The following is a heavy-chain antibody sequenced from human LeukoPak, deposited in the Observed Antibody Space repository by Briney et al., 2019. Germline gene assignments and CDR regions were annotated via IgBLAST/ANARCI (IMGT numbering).Heavy chain of an antibody. CDR3: AKRGVVIRVILVGFHKEAYYFDS. V-gene: IGHV3-23*01. D-gene: IGHD3-22*01. CDR1: GITLSNYG. J-gene: IGHJ4*02. Sequence: GGSLRLSCAVSGITLSNYGMSWVRQAPGEGLEWVAGISDSGGSTNYADSVKGRFTISRDNPKNTLYLQMNSLRAEDTAVYFCAKRGVVIRVILVGFHKEAYYFDSWGQGALVTVSS. CDR2: ISDSGGST.